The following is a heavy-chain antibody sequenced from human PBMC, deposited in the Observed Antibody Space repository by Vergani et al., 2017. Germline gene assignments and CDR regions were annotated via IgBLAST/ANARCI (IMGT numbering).Heavy chain of an antibody. V-gene: IGHV4-31*11. CDR1: GSSISSGDHC. D-gene: IGHD2-15*01. Sequence: QVQLQESGPGVVKPSQTLSLTCAVSGSSISSGDHCWTWIRQRPGKGLEWIGYIFYSGTTYDNPSLRSRLTISVDTSENQFSLKLRSVTAAATAVYYCARYPGCSSGSCYSADYWGQGILVTVSS. CDR2: IFYSGTT. CDR3: ARYPGCSSGSCYSADY. J-gene: IGHJ4*02.